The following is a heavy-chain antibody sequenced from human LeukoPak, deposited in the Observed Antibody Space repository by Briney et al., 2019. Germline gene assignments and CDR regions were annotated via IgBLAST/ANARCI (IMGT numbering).Heavy chain of an antibody. CDR1: GFTFSSYA. J-gene: IGHJ4*02. V-gene: IGHV3-23*01. D-gene: IGHD6-13*01. CDR3: AKESKTRRSLYRSSWYNFDY. CDR2: ISGSGGST. Sequence: GGSLRLSCAASGFTFSSYAMSWVRQAPGKGLEWVSAISGSGGSTYYADSVKGRFTISRDNSKNTLYLQMNSLRAEDTAVYYCAKESKTRRSLYRSSWYNFDYWGQGTLVTVSS.